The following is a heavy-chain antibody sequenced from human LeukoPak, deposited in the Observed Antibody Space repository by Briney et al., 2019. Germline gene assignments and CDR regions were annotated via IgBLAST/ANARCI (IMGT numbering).Heavy chain of an antibody. Sequence: QPGGSLRLSCAASGFTFSSYSMNWVRQAPGKGLEWVASIKQDGSEKNYVDSVKGRFTISRDNAKNALYLQMNSLRAEDTAVYYCAREGVPAARDYWGQGTLVTVSS. CDR1: GFTFSSYS. J-gene: IGHJ4*02. CDR3: AREGVPAARDY. V-gene: IGHV3-7*01. D-gene: IGHD2-2*01. CDR2: IKQDGSEK.